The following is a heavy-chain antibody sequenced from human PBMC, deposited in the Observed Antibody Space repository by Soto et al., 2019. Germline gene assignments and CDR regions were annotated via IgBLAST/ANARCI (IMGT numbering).Heavy chain of an antibody. CDR1: GGSISSYY. CDR3: ARHRMLPYDILTGYYSRPRGYYYYYMYV. D-gene: IGHD3-9*01. J-gene: IGHJ6*03. V-gene: IGHV4-59*08. CDR2: IYYSGST. Sequence: SETLSLTCTVSGGSISSYYWSWIRQPPGKGLEWIGYIYYSGSTNYNPSLKSRVTISVDTSKNQFSLKLSSVTAADTAVYYCARHRMLPYDILTGYYSRPRGYYYYYMYVWGKGTTVTVSS.